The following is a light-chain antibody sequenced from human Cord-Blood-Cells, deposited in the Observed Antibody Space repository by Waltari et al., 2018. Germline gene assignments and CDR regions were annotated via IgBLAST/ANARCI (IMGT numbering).Light chain of an antibody. CDR3: SSYAGSNWV. CDR1: SSDVGGYNY. CDR2: EVS. Sequence: QSALTQPPSASGSPGQSVTISCTGTSSDVGGYNYVSWYQQHPGKAPKPMIYEVSKRPSGVPARFSGSKSGNTASLTVSGLQAEDEADYYCSSYAGSNWVFGGGTKLTVL. J-gene: IGLJ3*02. V-gene: IGLV2-8*01.